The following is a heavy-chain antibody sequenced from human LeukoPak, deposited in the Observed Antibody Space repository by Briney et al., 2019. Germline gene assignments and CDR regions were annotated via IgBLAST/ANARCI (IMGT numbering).Heavy chain of an antibody. Sequence: KPSETLSLTCTVSGGSISNYHWSWIRQPAEKGLEWIGRIYSSGTTNYSPSLKSRVTMSVDMSKNQFSLKLNSVTVADTAVYYCASHRGAWWGYFDYWGQGILVTVSS. D-gene: IGHD2-8*02. CDR3: ASHRGAWWGYFDY. CDR1: GGSISNYH. V-gene: IGHV4-4*07. J-gene: IGHJ4*02. CDR2: IYSSGTT.